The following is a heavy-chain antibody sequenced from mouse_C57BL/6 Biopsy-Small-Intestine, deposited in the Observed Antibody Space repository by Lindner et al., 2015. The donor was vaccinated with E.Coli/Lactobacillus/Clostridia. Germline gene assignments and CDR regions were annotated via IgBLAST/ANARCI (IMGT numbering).Heavy chain of an antibody. Sequence: VQLQESWGRLSEAWRVPETLLCSLWIHFSDYGMHWVRQAPEKVLEWVAYISSGSSTIYYADTVKGRFTISRDNAKNTLFLQMTSLRSEDTAMYYCANYGNYYAMDYWGQGTSVTVSS. D-gene: IGHD2-1*01. CDR1: IHFSDYG. CDR2: ISSGSSTI. V-gene: IGHV5-17*01. J-gene: IGHJ4*01. CDR3: ANYGNYYAMDY.